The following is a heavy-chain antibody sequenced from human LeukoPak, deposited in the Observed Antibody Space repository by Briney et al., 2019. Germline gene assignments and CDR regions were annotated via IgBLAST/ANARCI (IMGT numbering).Heavy chain of an antibody. CDR3: AKEYGYTYGEFDY. Sequence: PGGSLRLSCAASGFTFRTSGMSWVGRAPGKGLEWVSAISGSGVSTYYADPVKGRFTISRDNSKHTLYLQMNSLRAEDTAVYYCAKEYGYTYGEFDYWGQGTLVTVSS. J-gene: IGHJ4*02. D-gene: IGHD5-18*01. CDR2: ISGSGVST. V-gene: IGHV3-23*01. CDR1: GFTFRTSG.